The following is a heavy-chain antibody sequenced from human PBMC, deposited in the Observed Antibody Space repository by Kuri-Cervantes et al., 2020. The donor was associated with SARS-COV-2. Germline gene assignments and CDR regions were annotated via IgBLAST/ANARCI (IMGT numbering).Heavy chain of an antibody. J-gene: IGHJ5*02. CDR1: GYTFTGWY. CDR3: ATGSPLSGFHNWFDP. Sequence: ASVKVSCRASGYTFTGWYMYWVRQAPGQGLEWMGIINPSGGSTSYAQKFQGRVTMTRDTSTSTVYMELSSLRSEDTAVYYCATGSPLSGFHNWFDPWGQGTLVTVSS. D-gene: IGHD3-10*01. V-gene: IGHV1-46*01. CDR2: INPSGGST.